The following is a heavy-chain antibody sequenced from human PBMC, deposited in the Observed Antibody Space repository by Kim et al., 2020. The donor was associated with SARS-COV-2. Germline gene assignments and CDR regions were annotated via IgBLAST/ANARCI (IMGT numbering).Heavy chain of an antibody. V-gene: IGHV3-30*01. D-gene: IGHD2-21*01. J-gene: IGHJ6*02. CDR3: ARSISRYYYYYGMDV. Sequence: DYVKGRVTIARDNSKNTMYLQMNSLRAEDTAVYYCARSISRYYYYYGMDVWGQGTTVTVSS.